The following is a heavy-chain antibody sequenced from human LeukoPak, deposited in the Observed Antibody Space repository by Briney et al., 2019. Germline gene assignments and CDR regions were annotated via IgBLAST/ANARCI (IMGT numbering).Heavy chain of an antibody. Sequence: SETLSLTCTVSGASISSYYWSWIRQPAGKALEWIGRIYVTGSTTYNPSLESRATMSLDTSKNHFSLKLRSVTAADTAAYYCARDSGTTGEVKFDPWGQGTLVTVSS. V-gene: IGHV4-4*07. CDR1: GASISSYY. D-gene: IGHD1-7*01. CDR3: ARDSGTTGEVKFDP. CDR2: IYVTGST. J-gene: IGHJ5*02.